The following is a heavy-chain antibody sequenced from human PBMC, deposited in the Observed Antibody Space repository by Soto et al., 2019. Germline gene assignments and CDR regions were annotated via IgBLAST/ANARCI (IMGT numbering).Heavy chain of an antibody. Sequence: SETLSLTCTGSGDSISSGGYYWGWVRQHQGKGLEWIGYKFHNGNTHYNPSLKSRVAISTDASKNQFSLMLSAVTAADTAVYYCARENTRHHYYYSSECDIAPPYHFYFSGPGTLVTGSS. D-gene: IGHD3-22*01. CDR2: KFHNGNT. J-gene: IGHJ4*02. V-gene: IGHV4-31*03. CDR3: ARENTRHHYYYSSECDIAPPYHFYF. CDR1: GDSISSGGYY.